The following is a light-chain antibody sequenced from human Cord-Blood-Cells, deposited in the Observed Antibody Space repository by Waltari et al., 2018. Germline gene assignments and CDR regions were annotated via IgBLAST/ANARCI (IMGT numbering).Light chain of an antibody. Sequence: VIWMTQSPSLLSASTGDRVTISCRMSQRISSYLAWYQQKPGKAPELLIYAASTLQSGVPSRFSGSGSWTDFTLTISCLQSEDFATYYCQQYYSFPWTFGQGTKVEIK. V-gene: IGKV1D-8*01. CDR1: QRISSY. J-gene: IGKJ1*01. CDR2: AAS. CDR3: QQYYSFPWT.